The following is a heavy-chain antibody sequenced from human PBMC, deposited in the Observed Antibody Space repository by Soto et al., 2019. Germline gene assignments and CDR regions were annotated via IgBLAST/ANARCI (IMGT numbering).Heavy chain of an antibody. V-gene: IGHV4-30-4*01. CDR1: GGSISSGDYY. J-gene: IGHJ4*02. CDR3: ARAAYYDTDPGY. Sequence: SETLSLTCTVSGGSISSGDYYWSWIRQPPGKGLEWIGYIYYSGSTYYNPSLKSRVTISVDTSKNQFSLKLSSVTAADTAVYYCARAAYYDTDPGYWGQGTLVTVSS. D-gene: IGHD3-22*01. CDR2: IYYSGST.